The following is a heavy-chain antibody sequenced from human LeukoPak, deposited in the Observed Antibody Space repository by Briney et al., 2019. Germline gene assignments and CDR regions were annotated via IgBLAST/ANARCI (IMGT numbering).Heavy chain of an antibody. J-gene: IGHJ4*02. Sequence: PSETLSLTCTVSGGSFSSSSYYWGWIRQPPGTGLEWIGSIYYSGSTYYNPSLKSRVTISVDTSKNQFSLKLSSVTAADTAVYYCASTPYYIAVAGLFDYWGQGTLVTVSS. CDR1: GGSFSSSSYY. CDR2: IYYSGST. V-gene: IGHV4-39*01. D-gene: IGHD6-19*01. CDR3: ASTPYYIAVAGLFDY.